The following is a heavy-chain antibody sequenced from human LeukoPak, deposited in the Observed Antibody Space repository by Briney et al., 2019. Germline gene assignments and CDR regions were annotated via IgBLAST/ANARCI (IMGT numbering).Heavy chain of an antibody. Sequence: PPQTLSLTCPVSGGSLSSYYTGWVRQPPGKGLEWVGYIYYSGSTNYDPTLKSRVTISVDTSKNQSSLKLSSVTAADTAVYYCARSSGGSPYCYYMDVWGKGTTVTVSS. CDR3: ARSSGGSPYCYYMDV. D-gene: IGHD6-19*01. CDR2: IYYSGST. CDR1: GGSLSSYY. V-gene: IGHV4-59*08. J-gene: IGHJ6*03.